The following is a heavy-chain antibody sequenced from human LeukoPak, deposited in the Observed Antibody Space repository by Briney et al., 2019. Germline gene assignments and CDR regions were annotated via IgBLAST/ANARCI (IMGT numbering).Heavy chain of an antibody. CDR1: GFTFDDYA. D-gene: IGHD2-2*01. J-gene: IGHJ4*02. CDR3: AKDPWVVVPAATTDY. CDR2: ISWNSGSI. Sequence: GRSLRLSCAASGFTFDDYAMHWVRQAPGKGLEWVSGISWNSGSIGYADSVKGRFTISRDNAKNSLYLQMNSLRAEDTAVYYCAKDPWVVVPAATTDYWGQGTLVTVSS. V-gene: IGHV3-9*01.